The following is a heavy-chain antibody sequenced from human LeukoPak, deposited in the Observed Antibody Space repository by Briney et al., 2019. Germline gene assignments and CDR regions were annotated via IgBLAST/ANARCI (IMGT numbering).Heavy chain of an antibody. V-gene: IGHV3-23*01. CDR3: AKQQPGERYYFDY. CDR1: GFTFSSSA. CDR2: LGDRGDT. J-gene: IGHJ4*02. Sequence: PGGTLRLSCGASGFTFSSSAMGWVRQAPGKGLEWVSTLGDRGDTYYADSVKGRFTISRDSSKNTLYLRMNSLRAEDTAVYFCAKQQPGERYYFDYWGQGTLVTVSS. D-gene: IGHD3-16*01.